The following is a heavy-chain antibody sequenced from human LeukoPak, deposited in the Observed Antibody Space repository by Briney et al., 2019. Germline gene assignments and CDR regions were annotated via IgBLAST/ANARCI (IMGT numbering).Heavy chain of an antibody. CDR3: AKGDDIGNHPTRAYYFDT. D-gene: IGHD5-24*01. CDR2: TGLNSVNT. CDR1: GFTFSRHA. J-gene: IGHJ4*02. V-gene: IGHV3-23*01. Sequence: GGSLILSCAASGFTFSRHAMSWVRQAPGKGLEWVSTTGLNSVNTLCAESVQGRFSISRDNSKNTLDLQMDNLRVDDTAVYYCAKGDDIGNHPTRAYYFDTWGQGTLVTVSS.